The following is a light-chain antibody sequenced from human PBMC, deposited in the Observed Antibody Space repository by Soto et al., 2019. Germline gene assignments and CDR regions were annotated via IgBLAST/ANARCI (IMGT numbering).Light chain of an antibody. CDR3: SSYTTSSTRV. CDR1: SSDVGGYHS. CDR2: EVS. J-gene: IGLJ2*01. V-gene: IGLV2-14*01. Sequence: QSVLTQPASVSGSPGQSITISCTGTSSDVGGYHSVSWYQQHPGIAPKLMIYEVSNRPSGVSNRFSGSKPGNTASLTISGLQAEDEADYYCSSYTTSSTRVFGGGTNLTVL.